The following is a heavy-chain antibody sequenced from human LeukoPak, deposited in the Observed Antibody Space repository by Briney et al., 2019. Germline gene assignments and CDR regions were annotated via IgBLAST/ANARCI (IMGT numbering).Heavy chain of an antibody. CDR1: GFTFSSYA. J-gene: IGHJ4*02. Sequence: GRSLRLSCAASGFTFSSYAMHWVRQAPGKGLEWVAVISYDGSNKYYADSVKGRFTISRDNSKNTLYLQMNSLRAEDTVVYYCARESITMIVVVTPGAFDIWGQGTLVTVSS. D-gene: IGHD3-22*01. CDR3: ARESITMIVVVTPGAFDI. CDR2: ISYDGSNK. V-gene: IGHV3-30-3*01.